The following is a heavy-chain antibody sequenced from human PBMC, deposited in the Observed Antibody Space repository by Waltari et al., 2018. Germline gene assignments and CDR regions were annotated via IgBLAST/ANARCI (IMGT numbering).Heavy chain of an antibody. J-gene: IGHJ4*02. CDR1: GFTFSSYA. V-gene: IGHV3-23*01. Sequence: EVQLLESGGGLVQPGGSLRLSCAASGFTFSSYAMSWVRQAPGKGLEWVSAISGRGGSTYYADSVKGRFTISRYNSKNTLYLQMNSLRAEDTAVYYCAKDSNFWSGYYIDYWGQGTLVTVSS. D-gene: IGHD3-3*01. CDR3: AKDSNFWSGYYIDY. CDR2: ISGRGGST.